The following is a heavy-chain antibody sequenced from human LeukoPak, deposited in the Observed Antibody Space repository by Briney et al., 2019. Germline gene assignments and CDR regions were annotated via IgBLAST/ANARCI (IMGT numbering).Heavy chain of an antibody. Sequence: ASVKVSCKASGYTFTGYYMHWVRQAPGQGLEWMGWINPNSGGTNYAPKFQGWVTMTRDTSISTAYMELSRLRSDDTAVYYCAREDIVVVPAAMRRGPFDYWGQGTLVTVSS. J-gene: IGHJ4*02. CDR1: GYTFTGYY. CDR2: INPNSGGT. V-gene: IGHV1-2*04. CDR3: AREDIVVVPAAMRRGPFDY. D-gene: IGHD2-2*01.